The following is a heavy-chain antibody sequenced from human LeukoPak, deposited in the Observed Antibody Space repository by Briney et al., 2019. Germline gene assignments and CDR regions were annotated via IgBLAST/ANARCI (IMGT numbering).Heavy chain of an antibody. V-gene: IGHV4-39*07. Sequence: PSETLSLTCTVSGGSISSSSYYWGWIRQPPGKGLEWIGSIYYSGSTYYNPSLKSRVTISVDTSKNQFSLKLSSVTAADTAVYYCEAYSSGWYGGGVPPNWGQGTLVTVSS. CDR1: GGSISSSSYY. CDR2: IYYSGST. D-gene: IGHD6-19*01. CDR3: EAYSSGWYGGGVPPN. J-gene: IGHJ4*02.